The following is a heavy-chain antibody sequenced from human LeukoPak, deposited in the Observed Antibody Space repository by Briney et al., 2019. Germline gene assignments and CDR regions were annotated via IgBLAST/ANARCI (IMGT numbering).Heavy chain of an antibody. J-gene: IGHJ5*02. CDR1: GGSISSYY. V-gene: IGHV4-34*01. Sequence: SETLSLTCTVSGGSISSYYWSWIRQPPGKGLEWIGEINHSGSTNYNPSLKSRVTISVDTSKNQFSLKLSSVTAADTAVYYCARGQGSSGWYNWFDPWGQGTLVTVSS. CDR2: INHSGST. CDR3: ARGQGSSGWYNWFDP. D-gene: IGHD6-19*01.